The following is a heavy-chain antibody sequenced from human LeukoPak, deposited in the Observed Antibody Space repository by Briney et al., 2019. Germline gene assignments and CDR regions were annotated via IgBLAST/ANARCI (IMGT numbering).Heavy chain of an antibody. Sequence: ASVKVSCKASGYTFTSYDINWVRQATGQGLEWMGWMNPNSGNTGYAQKFQGRVTITRNTSISTAYMELSSLRSEDTAVYYCARGRGGDYDYYYYYMDVWGKGTTVTVSS. CDR3: ARGRGGDYDYYYYYMDV. V-gene: IGHV1-8*03. CDR1: GYTFTSYD. J-gene: IGHJ6*03. CDR2: MNPNSGNT. D-gene: IGHD4-17*01.